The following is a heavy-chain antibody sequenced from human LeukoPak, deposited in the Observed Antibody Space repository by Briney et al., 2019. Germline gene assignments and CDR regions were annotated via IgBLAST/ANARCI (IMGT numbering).Heavy chain of an antibody. D-gene: IGHD3-22*01. J-gene: IGHJ4*02. CDR2: IKTKGEGGPT. Sequence: GGSLRLSCAGSGVTFSSAWMNWVRQAPGEGLEWVARIKTKGEGGPTEHAAPVKGRFTISRDDSENTLYLQMNSLKIEDTAVYYCTAHVSDSSGPSHDYWGQGTLVTVSS. V-gene: IGHV3-15*01. CDR1: GVTFSSAW. CDR3: TAHVSDSSGPSHDY.